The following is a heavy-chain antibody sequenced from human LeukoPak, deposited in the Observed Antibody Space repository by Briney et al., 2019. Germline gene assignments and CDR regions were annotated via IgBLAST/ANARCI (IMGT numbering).Heavy chain of an antibody. CDR1: GDSISSYS. D-gene: IGHD2-8*02. V-gene: IGHV4-59*04. J-gene: IGHJ4*02. Sequence: PSETLSLTCTVSGDSISSYSWSWIRQPPGKRLEWIGFIYYSGSTYYNPSLKSRVTISVDTSKNQFSLKLSSVTAADTAVYYCARTGGTIDYWGQGTLVTVSS. CDR2: IYYSGST. CDR3: ARTGGTIDY.